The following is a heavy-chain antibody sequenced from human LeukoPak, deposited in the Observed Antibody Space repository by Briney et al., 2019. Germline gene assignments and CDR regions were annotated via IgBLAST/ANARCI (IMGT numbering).Heavy chain of an antibody. CDR3: AXXXXXVRGVKSYYYYYMDV. Sequence: SVKVSCKASGGTFSSYAISWVRQAPGQGLEWMGGIIPIFGTANYAQKFQRRVTITADESTSTAYMELSSLRSEDTAVYYCAXXXXXVRGVKSYYYYYMDVWGKGTTVTVSS. CDR2: IIPIFGTA. V-gene: IGHV1-69*01. J-gene: IGHJ6*03. CDR1: GGTFSSYA. D-gene: IGHD3-10*01.